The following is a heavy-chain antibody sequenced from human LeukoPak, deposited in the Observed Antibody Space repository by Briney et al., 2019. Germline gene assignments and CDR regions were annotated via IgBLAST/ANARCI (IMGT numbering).Heavy chain of an antibody. Sequence: PGGSLRLSCAASGFTFSSYAMNWVRQAPGKGLEWVSTLSGSGDFTYYADSVKGRFTISRDNSKNTLYLQMNSLRAEDTAVYYCARGPSGYHNTGGQGTLVTVSS. J-gene: IGHJ4*02. CDR1: GFTFSSYA. V-gene: IGHV3-23*01. CDR2: LSGSGDFT. D-gene: IGHD5-12*01. CDR3: ARGPSGYHNT.